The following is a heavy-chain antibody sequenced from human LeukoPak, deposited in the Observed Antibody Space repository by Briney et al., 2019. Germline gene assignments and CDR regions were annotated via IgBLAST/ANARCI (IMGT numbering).Heavy chain of an antibody. V-gene: IGHV3-7*01. Sequence: GGSLRLSCAASGFTFTDWRMTWVRHLPGKGLEWVANIKPDGSDKYYVDSVKGRFTISRDNAQNSLYLQMNSLRAEDTAVYYCARGGYSSSWYWVYWGQGTLVTVSS. CDR2: IKPDGSDK. D-gene: IGHD6-13*01. CDR3: ARGGYSSSWYWVY. J-gene: IGHJ4*02. CDR1: GFTFTDWR.